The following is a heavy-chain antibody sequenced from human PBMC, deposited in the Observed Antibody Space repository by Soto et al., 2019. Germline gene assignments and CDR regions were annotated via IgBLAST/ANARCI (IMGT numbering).Heavy chain of an antibody. CDR1: GFTFSTYA. D-gene: IGHD4-17*01. V-gene: IGHV3-23*01. J-gene: IGHJ4*02. CDR2: IGGRGGST. CDR3: AKDGYGDRPYYFDY. Sequence: EVQLLESGGGLVQPAGSLRLSCAASGFTFSTYALNWVRQAPGKGLEWVSAIGGRGGSTYFADSVKGRFSISRDSSKNTLYLQMNSLRAEDTAVYYCAKDGYGDRPYYFDYWGQGTLVTVSS.